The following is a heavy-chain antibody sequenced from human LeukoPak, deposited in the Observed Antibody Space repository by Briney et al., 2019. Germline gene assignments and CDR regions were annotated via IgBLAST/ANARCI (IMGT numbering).Heavy chain of an antibody. CDR1: GFTFSSYW. D-gene: IGHD1-26*01. J-gene: IGHJ4*02. V-gene: IGHV3-74*01. CDR2: INSDGSTT. CDR3: ARDRRYSGSYFGNFDY. Sequence: GGSLRLSCAASGFTFSSYWMHWVRQAPGKGLVWVSNINSDGSTTTYADSVKGRFTISRDNAKNSLYLQMNSLRAEDTAVYYCARDRRYSGSYFGNFDYWGQGTLVTVSS.